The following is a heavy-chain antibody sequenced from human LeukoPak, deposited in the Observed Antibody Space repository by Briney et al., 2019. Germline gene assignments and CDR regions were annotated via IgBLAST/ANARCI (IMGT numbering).Heavy chain of an antibody. J-gene: IGHJ4*02. CDR1: GFIVSSYY. V-gene: IGHV3-66*01. Sequence: GGSLRLSCAASGFIVSSYYMSWVRQAPGKGLEWVSVIYRGGSTYYADSVKGRFTISRDNSKNTLYLQMNSLRVEDTAVYYCARGGGSYGGFDYWGQGTLVTVSS. D-gene: IGHD1-26*01. CDR2: IYRGGST. CDR3: ARGGGSYGGFDY.